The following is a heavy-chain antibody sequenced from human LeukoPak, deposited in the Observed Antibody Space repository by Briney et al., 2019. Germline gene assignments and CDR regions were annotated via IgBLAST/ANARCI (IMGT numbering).Heavy chain of an antibody. CDR2: INPNSGDT. V-gene: IGHV1-2*02. CDR3: ARDLSAEGSGSYFRSRGERGWFDP. J-gene: IGHJ5*02. D-gene: IGHD1-26*01. CDR1: AYTFTSYY. Sequence: GXXXKXSCKASAYTFTSYYIHWVRQAPGQGLEWMGWINPNSGDTNYAQKFQGRVTMTRDTSISTAYMDLTRLTSDDTAIYYCARDLSAEGSGSYFRSRGERGWFDPWGQGTLVTIS.